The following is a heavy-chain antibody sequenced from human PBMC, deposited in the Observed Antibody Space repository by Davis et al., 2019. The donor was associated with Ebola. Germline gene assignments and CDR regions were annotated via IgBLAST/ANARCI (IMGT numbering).Heavy chain of an antibody. CDR1: GGSISSYY. CDR2: IYHSGST. V-gene: IGHV4-59*01. Sequence: PSETLSLTCTVSGGSISSYYWSWIRQPPGKGLEWIGEIYHSGSTNYNPSLKSRVTISVDTSKNQFSLKLSSVTAADTAVYYCARSTYCTNGVCYPFDPWGQGTLVTVSS. D-gene: IGHD2-8*01. CDR3: ARSTYCTNGVCYPFDP. J-gene: IGHJ5*02.